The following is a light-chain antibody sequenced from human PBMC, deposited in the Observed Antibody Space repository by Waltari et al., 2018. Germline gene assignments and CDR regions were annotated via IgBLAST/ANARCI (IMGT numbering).Light chain of an antibody. Sequence: SYELTQPPSVSVSPGQTASIACSGDTLGDKYASWYQQRPGQSPLLVIYQDNKRPSGIPERFSGSNSGNTATLTISGTQAMDEADYYCQAWDSSAAVVFGGGTKLTVL. CDR1: TLGDKY. CDR2: QDN. J-gene: IGLJ2*01. V-gene: IGLV3-1*01. CDR3: QAWDSSAAVV.